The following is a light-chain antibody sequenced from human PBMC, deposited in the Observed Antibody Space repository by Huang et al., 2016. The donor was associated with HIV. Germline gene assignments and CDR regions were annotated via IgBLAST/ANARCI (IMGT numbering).Light chain of an antibody. V-gene: IGKV3-15*01. Sequence: EIVMTQSPATLSVSPGERDTLSCRARQTVNSNLPWYQHKPGQAPRLLIYGASTRATGLPARFSGSVSGTKFTLTISSLQSEDFAVYYCQQYNNWLAFGQGTKVEIK. CDR1: QTVNSN. CDR2: GAS. CDR3: QQYNNWLA. J-gene: IGKJ1*01.